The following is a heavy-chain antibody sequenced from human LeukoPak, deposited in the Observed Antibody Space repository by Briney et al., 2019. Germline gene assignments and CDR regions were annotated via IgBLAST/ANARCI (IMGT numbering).Heavy chain of an antibody. V-gene: IGHV3-30-3*01. J-gene: IGHJ4*02. CDR3: ARDPVDGYNFGGSRSLDY. CDR2: ISYDGSNK. CDR1: GFTFSSYA. D-gene: IGHD5-24*01. Sequence: QPGRSLRLSCAASGFTFSSYAMHWVRQAPGKGLEWVAVISYDGSNKYYADSVKGRFTISRDNSKNTLYLQMNSLRAEDTAVYYCARDPVDGYNFGGSRSLDYWGQGTLVTVSS.